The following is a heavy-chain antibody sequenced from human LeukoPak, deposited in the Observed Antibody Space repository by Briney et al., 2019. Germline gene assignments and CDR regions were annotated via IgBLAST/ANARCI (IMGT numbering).Heavy chain of an antibody. CDR3: ARDRWGYSYGGD. J-gene: IGHJ4*02. Sequence: GGSLRLSCAASGFTFSSYSLNWVRQAPGKGLEWVANIKQDGSEKYYVDSVKGRFTISRDNAKNSLYLQMNSLRAEDTALYYCARDRWGYSYGGDWGQGTLVTVSS. D-gene: IGHD5-18*01. CDR1: GFTFSSYS. CDR2: IKQDGSEK. V-gene: IGHV3-7*01.